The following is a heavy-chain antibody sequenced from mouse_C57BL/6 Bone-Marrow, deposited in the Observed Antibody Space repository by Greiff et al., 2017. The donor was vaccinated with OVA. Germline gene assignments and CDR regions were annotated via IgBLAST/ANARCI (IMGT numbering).Heavy chain of an antibody. Sequence: QVQLQQSGAELARPGASVKLSCKASGYTFTSYGISWVKQRTGQGLEWIGEIYPRSGNTYYNEKFKGKATLTADKSSSTAYMELRSLTSEDSAVYFCARGDVVLDYWGQGTTLTVSS. V-gene: IGHV1-81*01. D-gene: IGHD1-1*01. J-gene: IGHJ2*01. CDR2: IYPRSGNT. CDR3: ARGDVVLDY. CDR1: GYTFTSYG.